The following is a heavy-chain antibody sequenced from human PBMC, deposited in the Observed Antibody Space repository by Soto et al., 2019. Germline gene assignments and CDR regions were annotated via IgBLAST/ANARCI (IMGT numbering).Heavy chain of an antibody. CDR2: TNHSGST. CDR3: ARVREPLTGGPWFDP. Sequence: PEETLSLTCAVYGGSFSGYYWSWIRQPPGKGLEWIGETNHSGSTNYNPSLKSRVTISVDTSKNQFSLKLSSVTAADTAVYYCARVREPLTGGPWFDPWGQGTLVTVSS. CDR1: GGSFSGYY. D-gene: IGHD1-26*01. J-gene: IGHJ5*02. V-gene: IGHV4-34*01.